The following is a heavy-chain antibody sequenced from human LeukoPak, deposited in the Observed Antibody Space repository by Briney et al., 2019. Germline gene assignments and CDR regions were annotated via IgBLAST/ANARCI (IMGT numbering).Heavy chain of an antibody. CDR2: ISTSSTYR. J-gene: IGHJ4*02. Sequence: GGSLRLSCAASGFTFSSYSMSWVRQAPGKGLEWVSGISTSSTYRLYGDSVKGRFTISRDNAKSSLYLEMNSLRAEDTAVYYCARDVDGSGNYGFDWWGQGILVTVSS. D-gene: IGHD3-10*01. CDR3: ARDVDGSGNYGFDW. CDR1: GFTFSSYS. V-gene: IGHV3-21*01.